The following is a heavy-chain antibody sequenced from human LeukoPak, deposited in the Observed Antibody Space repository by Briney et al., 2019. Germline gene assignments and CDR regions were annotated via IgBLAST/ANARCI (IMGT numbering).Heavy chain of an antibody. Sequence: ASVKVSCKASGYTFTAYDVNWVRQGAGQGLEWIGWMNPDTGNTGYAQKFQGRVTMTRDTSKSTAYMDLNSLRSEDTAVYYCARLSDTPAYYYSSGYYHIRYWGQGTLLTVSS. CDR2: MNPDTGNT. V-gene: IGHV1-8*01. CDR1: GYTFTAYD. D-gene: IGHD3-22*01. CDR3: ARLSDTPAYYYSSGYYHIRY. J-gene: IGHJ4*02.